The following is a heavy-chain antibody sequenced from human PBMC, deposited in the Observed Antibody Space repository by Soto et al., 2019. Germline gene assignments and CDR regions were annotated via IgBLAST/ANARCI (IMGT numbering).Heavy chain of an antibody. CDR3: ARVAYGDSPDAFDI. J-gene: IGHJ3*02. V-gene: IGHV4-34*01. Sequence: PSETLSLTCAAYGGSFSGSYWSWICQPPGKGLEWIGEINHSGSTNYNPSLKSRVTISVDTSKNQFSLKLSSVTAADTAVYYCARVAYGDSPDAFDIWGQGTMVTVSS. CDR2: INHSGST. CDR1: GGSFSGSY. D-gene: IGHD4-17*01.